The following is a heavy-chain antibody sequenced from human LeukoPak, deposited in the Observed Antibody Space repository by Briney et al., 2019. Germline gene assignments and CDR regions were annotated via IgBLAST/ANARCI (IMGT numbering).Heavy chain of an antibody. J-gene: IGHJ6*02. Sequence: ASVKVSCKASGYTFTSYGISWVRQAPGQGLEWMGWISAYNGNTNYAQKLQGRVTMTIDTSTSTAYMELRSLRSDDTAVYYCARVLVLRFLEWADYYGMDVWGQGTTVTVSS. CDR2: ISAYNGNT. CDR3: ARVLVLRFLEWADYYGMDV. D-gene: IGHD3-3*01. V-gene: IGHV1-18*01. CDR1: GYTFTSYG.